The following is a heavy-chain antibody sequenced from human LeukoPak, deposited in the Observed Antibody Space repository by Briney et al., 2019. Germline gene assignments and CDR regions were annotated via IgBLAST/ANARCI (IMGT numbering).Heavy chain of an antibody. CDR1: GGSFSGYY. J-gene: IGHJ4*02. D-gene: IGHD3-16*02. Sequence: PSETLSLTCAVYGGSFSGYYWSWIRQPPGKGLEWIGEINHSGSTNYNPSLKSRVTISVGTSKNQFSLKLSSVTAADTAVYYCARNTSYYYDYWGQGTLVTVSS. V-gene: IGHV4-34*01. CDR2: INHSGST. CDR3: ARNTSYYYDY.